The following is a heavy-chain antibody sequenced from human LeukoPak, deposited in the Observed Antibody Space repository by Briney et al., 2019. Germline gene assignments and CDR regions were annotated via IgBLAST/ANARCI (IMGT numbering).Heavy chain of an antibody. V-gene: IGHV4-34*01. CDR2: INHSGST. CDR3: ARDGGGSAAGHY. J-gene: IGHJ4*02. Sequence: SETLSLTCAVYGGSFSGYYWSWIRQPPGKGLEWIGEINHSGSTNYNPSLKSRVTISVDKSKNQFSLKLSSVTAADTAVYYCARDGGGSAAGHYWGQGTLVTVSS. CDR1: GGSFSGYY. D-gene: IGHD6-13*01.